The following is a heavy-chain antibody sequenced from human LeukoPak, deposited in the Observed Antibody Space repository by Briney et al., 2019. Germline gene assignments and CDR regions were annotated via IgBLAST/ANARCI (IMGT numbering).Heavy chain of an antibody. Sequence: SETLSLTCTVSGGSISSNFYYWNWIRQHPGKGLEWIGNIYYSGSTYYNPSLKSRVIISVDTSKNHFSLKLSAVTAADTAVYYCASWKYNRNYLSWYYFDYWGQGTLVTVSS. CDR2: IYYSGST. J-gene: IGHJ4*02. V-gene: IGHV4-31*03. CDR3: ASWKYNRNYLSWYYFDY. CDR1: GGSISSNFYY. D-gene: IGHD1-7*01.